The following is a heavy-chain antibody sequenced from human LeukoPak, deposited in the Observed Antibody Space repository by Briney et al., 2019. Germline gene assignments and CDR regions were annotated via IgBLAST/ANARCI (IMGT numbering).Heavy chain of an antibody. Sequence: SETLSLTCTVSGGSISSGGYYWSWIRHHPGKGLEWIVYIYYSGSTYYNPSLKSRVTISVDTSKNQFSLKLSSVTAADTAVYYCARGGYCSSSSCYRNWFDPWGQGTLVTVSS. V-gene: IGHV4-31*03. CDR2: IYYSGST. CDR3: ARGGYCSSSSCYRNWFDP. D-gene: IGHD2-2*02. J-gene: IGHJ5*02. CDR1: GGSISSGGYY.